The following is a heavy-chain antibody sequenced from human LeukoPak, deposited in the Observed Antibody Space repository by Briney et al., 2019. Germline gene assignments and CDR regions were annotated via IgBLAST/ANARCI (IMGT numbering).Heavy chain of an antibody. CDR1: GYTFTYYY. CDR2: INPNGGGT. Sequence: ASVKVSCKVSGYTFTYYYMHWVRQAPGQGLEWMGWINPNGGGTNYAQQFQGRVTMTRDTSFNTGYMELSSLRSDDTAVYYCARRYHYDTSAYYYGFNHWGQGTLVTVSS. CDR3: ARRYHYDTSAYYYGFNH. J-gene: IGHJ4*02. V-gene: IGHV1-2*02. D-gene: IGHD3-22*01.